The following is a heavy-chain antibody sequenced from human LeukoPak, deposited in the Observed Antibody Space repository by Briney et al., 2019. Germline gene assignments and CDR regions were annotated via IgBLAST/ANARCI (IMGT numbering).Heavy chain of an antibody. CDR3: ARDRNYYDSSGLY. D-gene: IGHD3-22*01. V-gene: IGHV3-48*03. CDR2: ISSSGSTI. J-gene: IGHJ4*02. CDR1: GFTFSSYE. Sequence: PGGSLRLSCAASGFTFSSYEMNWVRQAPGKGLEWDSYISSSGSTIYYADSVKGRFTISRDNAKNSLYLQMNSLRAEDTAVYYCARDRNYYDSSGLYWGQGTLVTVSS.